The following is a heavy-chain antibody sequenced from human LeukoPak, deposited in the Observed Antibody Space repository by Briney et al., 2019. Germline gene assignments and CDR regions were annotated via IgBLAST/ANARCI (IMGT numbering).Heavy chain of an antibody. CDR1: GFTFSGYS. CDR2: FGTRSTSI. Sequence: GGSLRLSCTASGFTFSGYSMNWIRQAPGKGLEWVSSFGTRSTSIYHAGSVKGRFAISRDNAENSLYLQMNSLRAEDTALYYCAREVSEGFDFWGQGTLATVSS. D-gene: IGHD3-22*01. CDR3: AREVSEGFDF. V-gene: IGHV3-21*01. J-gene: IGHJ4*02.